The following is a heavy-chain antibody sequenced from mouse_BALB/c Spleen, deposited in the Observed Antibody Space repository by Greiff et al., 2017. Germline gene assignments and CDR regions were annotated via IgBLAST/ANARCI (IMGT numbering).Heavy chain of an antibody. CDR3: ARGEGYGYDGYFDY. CDR2: INPNNGGT. J-gene: IGHJ2*01. V-gene: IGHV1-18*01. CDR1: GYTFTDYN. D-gene: IGHD2-2*01. Sequence: EVKLVESGPELVKPGASVKIPCKASGYTFTDYNMDWVKQSHGKSLEWIGDINPNNGGTIYNQKFKGKATLTVDKSSSTAYMELRSLTSEDTAVYYCARGEGYGYDGYFDYWGQGTTLTVSS.